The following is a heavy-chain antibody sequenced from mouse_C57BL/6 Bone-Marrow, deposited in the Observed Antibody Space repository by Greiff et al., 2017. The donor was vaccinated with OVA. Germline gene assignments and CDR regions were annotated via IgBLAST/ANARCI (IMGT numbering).Heavy chain of an antibody. D-gene: IGHD1-1*02. CDR1: GYTFTSYG. J-gene: IGHJ4*01. V-gene: IGHV1-81*01. CDR3: ALWYYAMDY. CDR2: IYPRSGNT. Sequence: VQLVESGAELARPGASVKLSCKASGYTFTSYGISWVKQRTGQGLEWIGEIYPRSGNTYYNEKFKGKATLTADKSSSTAYMELRSLTSEDSAVYFCALWYYAMDYWGQGTSVTVSS.